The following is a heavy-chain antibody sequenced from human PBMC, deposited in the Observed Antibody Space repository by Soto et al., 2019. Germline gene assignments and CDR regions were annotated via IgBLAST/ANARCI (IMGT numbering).Heavy chain of an antibody. D-gene: IGHD7-27*01. Sequence: SETLSLTCTVSGGSISSYYWSWIRQPPGKGLEWIGYIYYSGSTNYNPSLKSRVTISVDTSKNQFSLKLSSVTAADTAVYYCARLSLGLSGFDPWGQGTLVTVSS. CDR1: GGSISSYY. CDR3: ARLSLGLSGFDP. J-gene: IGHJ5*02. CDR2: IYYSGST. V-gene: IGHV4-59*08.